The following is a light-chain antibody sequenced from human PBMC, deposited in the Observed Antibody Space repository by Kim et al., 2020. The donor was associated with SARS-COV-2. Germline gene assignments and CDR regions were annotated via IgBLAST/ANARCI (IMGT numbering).Light chain of an antibody. V-gene: IGKV1D-13*01. CDR1: QAISSA. Sequence: SASVGDTVTITCRASQAISSAVAWYQQKPGKPPKFVIYDASTLQTGVPSRFSGSGFGTIFTLTISSLQPEDFASYYCQQYNNYPYSFGQGTKLEIK. CDR2: DAS. CDR3: QQYNNYPYS. J-gene: IGKJ2*03.